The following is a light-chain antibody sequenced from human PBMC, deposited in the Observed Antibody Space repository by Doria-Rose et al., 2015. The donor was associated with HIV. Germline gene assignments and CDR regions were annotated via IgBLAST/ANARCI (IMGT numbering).Light chain of an antibody. V-gene: IGKV2-28*01. CDR1: QSLLHTIGYNY. CDR2: LGS. Sequence: EIGLTQSPLSLPVTPGRPASISCRSSQSLLHTIGYNYLDWYLQKPGQSPQLLIYLGSNRASGVPDRFSGSGLGTDFTLKISRVEAEDVGVYYCMQALQTPYTFGQGTKLEIK. J-gene: IGKJ2*01. CDR3: MQALQTPYT.